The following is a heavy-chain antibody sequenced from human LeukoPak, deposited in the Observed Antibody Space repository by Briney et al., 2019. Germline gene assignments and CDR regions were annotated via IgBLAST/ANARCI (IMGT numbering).Heavy chain of an antibody. CDR2: IKPDGSEK. CDR3: ARDYHSSSWTSNYYYMDV. D-gene: IGHD6-13*01. CDR1: GFTFSGRW. V-gene: IGHV3-7*01. J-gene: IGHJ6*03. Sequence: GGSLRLSCAASGFTFSGRWMSWVRQAPGKGLEWVANIKPDGSEKNYVDSVKGRFTISRDNAKSSLYLQMNSLRAEDTAVYYCARDYHSSSWTSNYYYMDVWGKGTTVTVSS.